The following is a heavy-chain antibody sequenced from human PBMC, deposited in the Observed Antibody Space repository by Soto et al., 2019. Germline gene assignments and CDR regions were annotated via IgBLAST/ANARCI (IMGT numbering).Heavy chain of an antibody. Sequence: GGSLRLSCAASGFTFSSYAMSWVRQAPGKGLEWVSAISGSGGSTYYADSVKGRFTISRDNSKNTLYLQMNSLRAEDTAVYYCAKLWDVVVAAKAENWFDPWGQGTLVTVSS. CDR2: ISGSGGST. CDR3: AKLWDVVVAAKAENWFDP. J-gene: IGHJ5*02. V-gene: IGHV3-23*01. D-gene: IGHD2-15*01. CDR1: GFTFSSYA.